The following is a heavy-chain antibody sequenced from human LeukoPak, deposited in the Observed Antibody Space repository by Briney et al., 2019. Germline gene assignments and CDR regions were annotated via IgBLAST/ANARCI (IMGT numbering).Heavy chain of an antibody. Sequence: PGGSLRLSCAASGFTFSSYWMSWVRQAPGKGLEWIGSIYYSGSTYYNPSLKSRVTISVDTSKNQFSLKLSSVTAADTAVYYCATLRAVRGYSYGYPGAFDIWGQGTMVTVSS. V-gene: IGHV4-39*07. CDR3: ATLRAVRGYSYGYPGAFDI. CDR2: IYYSGST. D-gene: IGHD5-18*01. CDR1: GFTFSSYW. J-gene: IGHJ3*02.